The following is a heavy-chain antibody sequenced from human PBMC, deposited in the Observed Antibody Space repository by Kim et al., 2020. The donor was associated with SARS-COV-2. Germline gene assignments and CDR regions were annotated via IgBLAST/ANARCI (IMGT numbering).Heavy chain of an antibody. J-gene: IGHJ6*02. Sequence: SETLSLTCTVSGGSISTTNYYWGWIGQPPGKGLQWIGNNYYGGSTYYNPSLKSRVSISVDTSKNQFSLKLSSVTAADTAVYYCARVTLEMAFVWGQGTTVTVSS. CDR2: NYYGGST. CDR3: ARVTLEMAFV. V-gene: IGHV4-39*01. D-gene: IGHD2-21*02. CDR1: GGSISTTNYY.